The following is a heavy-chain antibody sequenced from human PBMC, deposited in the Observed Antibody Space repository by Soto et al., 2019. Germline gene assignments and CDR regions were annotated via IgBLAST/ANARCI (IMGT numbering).Heavy chain of an antibody. J-gene: IGHJ4*02. Sequence: GESLKISCKGSGYSFTSSWIGWVRQMPGKGLEWMGVIYPGDSETRYSPSFQGQVAISADRSISTAYLQWRGLKASDRAMYYCARVEGGADKWNFDYWGQGTLVTVSS. CDR2: IYPGDSET. CDR3: ARVEGGADKWNFDY. V-gene: IGHV5-51*01. CDR1: GYSFTSSW. D-gene: IGHD1-26*01.